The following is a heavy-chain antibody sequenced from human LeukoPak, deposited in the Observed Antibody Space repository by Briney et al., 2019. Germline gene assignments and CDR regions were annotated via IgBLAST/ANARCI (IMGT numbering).Heavy chain of an antibody. CDR3: ARAIPNGPPHFDY. V-gene: IGHV4-4*07. J-gene: IGHJ4*02. D-gene: IGHD2-21*01. CDR1: GGPITGYY. Sequence: SETLSLTCTVSGGPITGYYWTWIRQPAGKGLEWIGRVSDTGRAYYNPSLERRVTISLDTSNNRFSLKVTSVTAADTAVYYCARAIPNGPPHFDYWGQGTLVTVSS. CDR2: VSDTGRA.